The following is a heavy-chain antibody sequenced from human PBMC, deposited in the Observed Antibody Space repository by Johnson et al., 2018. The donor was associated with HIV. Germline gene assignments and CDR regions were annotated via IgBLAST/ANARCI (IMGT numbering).Heavy chain of an antibody. Sequence: VQLVESGGGLVQPGGSLRLSCAASGLTVSGNYMTWVRQAPGKGLEWVSVIFSGGSSYYAGSVHGRFTISRDHSKNTLHLQMNRLSAEDTAVYYCARACRDGYACDAFDIWGQGTMVTVSS. V-gene: IGHV3-66*01. D-gene: IGHD5-24*01. J-gene: IGHJ3*02. CDR2: IFSGGSS. CDR1: GLTVSGNY. CDR3: ARACRDGYACDAFDI.